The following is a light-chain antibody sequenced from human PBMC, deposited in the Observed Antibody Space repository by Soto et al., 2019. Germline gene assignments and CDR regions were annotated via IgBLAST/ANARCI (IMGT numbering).Light chain of an antibody. CDR1: TSNIGSKF. J-gene: IGLJ3*02. Sequence: QTVVTQPPSASGTPGQRVTISCSGSTSNIGSKFVYWYQQNPGTAPKLLIYANDQRPSGVPDRFSGSKSGTSASLAISGRRSEDEADYYCVAWDGTLSAWVFGGGTKLTVL. CDR2: AND. CDR3: VAWDGTLSAWV. V-gene: IGLV1-47*01.